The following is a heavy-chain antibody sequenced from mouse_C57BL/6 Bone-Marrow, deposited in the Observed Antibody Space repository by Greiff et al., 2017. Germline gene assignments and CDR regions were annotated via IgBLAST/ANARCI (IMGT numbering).Heavy chain of an antibody. CDR1: GYTFTNYW. CDR3: ARYRQLRRYYDAMAY. CDR2: IYPGGGYS. V-gene: IGHV1-63*01. D-gene: IGHD3-2*02. Sequence: LVESGAELVRPGTSVKMSCKASGYTFTNYWIGWAKQRPGHGLEWIGDIYPGGGYSNYTEKFTSKATLTVDPSSSTAFLQLRRLASKAATASYCARYRQLRRYYDAMAYWGQGTSVTVSA. J-gene: IGHJ4*01.